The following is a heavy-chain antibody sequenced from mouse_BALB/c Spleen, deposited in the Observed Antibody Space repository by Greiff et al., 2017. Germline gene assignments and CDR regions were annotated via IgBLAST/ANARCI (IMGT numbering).Heavy chain of an antibody. Sequence: VKLVESGPGLVAPSQSLSITCTVSGFSLTSYGVHWVRQPPGKGLEWLGVIWAGGSTNYNSALMSRLSISKDNSKSQVFLKMNSLQTDDTAMYYCARYPYYYAMDYWGQGTSVTVSS. V-gene: IGHV2-9*02. CDR1: GFSLTSYG. J-gene: IGHJ4*01. CDR3: ARYPYYYAMDY. CDR2: IWAGGST.